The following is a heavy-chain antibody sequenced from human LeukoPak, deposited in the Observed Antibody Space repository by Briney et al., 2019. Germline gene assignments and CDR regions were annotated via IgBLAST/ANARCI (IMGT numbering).Heavy chain of an antibody. V-gene: IGHV3-33*01. D-gene: IGHD3-3*01. Sequence: RGGSLTLSCAASGFTFSSYGMHWVRQAPGKGLEWVAVIWYDGSNKYYADSVKGRFSISRDNSKNTLYLQMNSLRAEDTAVYYCARGVTYYDFWSGSSFDYWGQGTLVTVSS. CDR3: ARGVTYYDFWSGSSFDY. J-gene: IGHJ4*02. CDR2: IWYDGSNK. CDR1: GFTFSSYG.